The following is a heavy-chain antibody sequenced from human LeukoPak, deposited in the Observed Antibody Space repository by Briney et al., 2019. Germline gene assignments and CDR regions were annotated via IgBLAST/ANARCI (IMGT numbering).Heavy chain of an antibody. CDR1: GFSFHDYA. CDR2: ISWNSGSI. V-gene: IGHV3-9*01. J-gene: IGHJ6*04. D-gene: IGHD3-10*01. Sequence: GGSLRLSCAASGFSFHDYAMYWVRQAPGKGLEWVAGISWNSGSIAYADSVKGRFTISRDNAKNSLYLQMNSLRTEDTALYYCAKDMRIWFGSNGMDVWGKGTTVTVSS. CDR3: AKDMRIWFGSNGMDV.